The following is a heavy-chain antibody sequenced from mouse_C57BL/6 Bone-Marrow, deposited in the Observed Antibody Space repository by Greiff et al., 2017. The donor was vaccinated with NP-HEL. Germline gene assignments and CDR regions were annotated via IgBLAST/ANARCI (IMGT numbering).Heavy chain of an antibody. V-gene: IGHV5-16*01. CDR3: AKDWVGESYAMDY. CDR1: GFTFSDYY. J-gene: IGHJ4*01. Sequence: DVKLVESEGGLVQPGSSMKLSCTASGFTFSDYYMAWVRQVPEKGLEWVANINSDGSSTNYLASLKSRFIISRDNAKNILYLQMSSLKSENTATYYSAKDWVGESYAMDYWGQGTSVTVAS. CDR2: INSDGSST. D-gene: IGHD1-1*02.